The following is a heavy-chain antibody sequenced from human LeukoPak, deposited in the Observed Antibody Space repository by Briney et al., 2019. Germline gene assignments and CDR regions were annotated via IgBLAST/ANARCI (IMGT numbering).Heavy chain of an antibody. CDR3: AKMFEQTQLVDH. Sequence: PGGSLRLSCAASGFTFSSYAMHWVCQAPGKGLEWVAFISYDGSNKYYADSVKVRFPTTRDNSKNTLYLQMTSLRAEDTAVFYCAKMFEQTQLVDHWGQGTLVTVSS. V-gene: IGHV3-30*18. CDR1: GFTFSSYA. D-gene: IGHD3-10*02. CDR2: ISYDGSNK. J-gene: IGHJ4*02.